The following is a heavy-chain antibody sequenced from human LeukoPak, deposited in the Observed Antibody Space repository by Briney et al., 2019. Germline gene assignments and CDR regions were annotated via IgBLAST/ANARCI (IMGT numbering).Heavy chain of an antibody. CDR1: GFTFSSYG. V-gene: IGHV3-30*18. J-gene: IGHJ4*02. D-gene: IGHD5-24*01. CDR2: ISYDGSNK. CDR3: AKDRGLQRGPLDY. Sequence: GGSLRLSCAASGFTFSSYGMHWVRQAPGKGLEWVAVISYDGSNKYYADSVKGRFTISRDNAKNSLYLQMNSLRAEDTALYYCAKDRGLQRGPLDYWGQGTLVTVSS.